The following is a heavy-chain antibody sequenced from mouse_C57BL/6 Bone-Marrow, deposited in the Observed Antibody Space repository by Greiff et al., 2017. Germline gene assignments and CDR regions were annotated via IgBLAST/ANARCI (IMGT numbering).Heavy chain of an antibody. J-gene: IGHJ4*01. CDR1: GFTFSSYA. CDR2: ISDGGSYT. Sequence: EVKLMESGGGLVKPGGSLKLSCAASGFTFSSYAMSWVRQTPEKRLEWVATISDGGSYTYYPDNVKGRFTISRDNAKNNLYLQMSHLKSEDTAMYYCARRGPYYAMDYWGQGTSVTVSS. CDR3: ARRGPYYAMDY. V-gene: IGHV5-4*03.